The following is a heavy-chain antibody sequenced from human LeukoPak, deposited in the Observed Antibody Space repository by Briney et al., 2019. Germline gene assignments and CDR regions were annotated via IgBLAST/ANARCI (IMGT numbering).Heavy chain of an antibody. D-gene: IGHD1-26*01. J-gene: IGHJ4*02. CDR2: IYSGGST. Sequence: GGSLRLSCAASGFTVSSNYMSWVRQAPGKGLEWVSVIYSGGSTYYADSVKGRFTISRDNSKNTLYLQMNSLRAEDTAVYYCARDGPQKYSGSYYGVGYWGQGTLVTVSS. V-gene: IGHV3-53*01. CDR3: ARDGPQKYSGSYYGVGY. CDR1: GFTVSSNY.